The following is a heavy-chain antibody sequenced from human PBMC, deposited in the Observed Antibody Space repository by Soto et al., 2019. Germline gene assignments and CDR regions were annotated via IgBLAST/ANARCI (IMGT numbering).Heavy chain of an antibody. Sequence: QVQLVESGGGVVQPGRSLRLSCAASGFTFSSYGMHWVRQAPGKGLEWVAVIWYDGSNKYYADSVKGRFTISRDNSKNPLYLQMNSLRAEDTAVYYCARGGSRTRYYWYFDLWGRGTLVTVSS. CDR2: IWYDGSNK. J-gene: IGHJ2*01. D-gene: IGHD3-9*01. CDR3: ARGGSRTRYYWYFDL. V-gene: IGHV3-33*01. CDR1: GFTFSSYG.